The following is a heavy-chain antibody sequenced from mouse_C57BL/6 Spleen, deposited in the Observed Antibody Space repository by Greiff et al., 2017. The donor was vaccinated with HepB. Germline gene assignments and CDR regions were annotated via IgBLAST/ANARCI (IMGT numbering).Heavy chain of an antibody. V-gene: IGHV1-50*01. Sequence: QVQLQQPGAELVKPGASVKLSCKASGYTFTSYWMQWVKQRPGQGLEWIGEIDPSDSYTNYNQKFKGKATLTADTSSSTAYMQLSSLTSEDSAVYYCARSGTLGYFDVWGTGTTVTVSS. D-gene: IGHD4-1*01. CDR2: IDPSDSYT. CDR1: GYTFTSYW. J-gene: IGHJ1*03. CDR3: ARSGTLGYFDV.